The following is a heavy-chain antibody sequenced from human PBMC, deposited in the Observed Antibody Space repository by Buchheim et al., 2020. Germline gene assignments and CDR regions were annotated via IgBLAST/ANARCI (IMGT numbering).Heavy chain of an antibody. V-gene: IGHV3-49*03. CDR1: GFDFPNRP. Sequence: EVRLVSSGGALEQPGRSLRLFCTGSGFDFPNRPLTWIRQAPGKGLEWLGLIRGRAHQGTTEYGKSVKGRFVVSSDDPQYIVNLQKDGLTIADSAVYYCATHGTDGSDYFDLWGQGA. CDR2: IRGRAHQGTT. J-gene: IGHJ4*02. CDR3: ATHGTDGSDYFDL. D-gene: IGHD3-10*01.